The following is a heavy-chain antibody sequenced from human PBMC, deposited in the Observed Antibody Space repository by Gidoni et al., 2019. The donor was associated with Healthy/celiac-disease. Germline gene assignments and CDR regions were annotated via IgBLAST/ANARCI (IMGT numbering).Heavy chain of an antibody. Sequence: EVQLLESGGGLVQPGGSLRLSCAASGFTFSSSAMSWVRQAPGKGLGWVSAISGSGGSKYYADSVKGRFTISRDNSKNTLYLQMNSLRAEDTAVYYCAKDGDPRRYCSGGSCDQGFDYWGQGTLVTVSS. CDR1: GFTFSSSA. CDR3: AKDGDPRRYCSGGSCDQGFDY. V-gene: IGHV3-23*01. D-gene: IGHD2-15*01. CDR2: ISGSGGSK. J-gene: IGHJ4*02.